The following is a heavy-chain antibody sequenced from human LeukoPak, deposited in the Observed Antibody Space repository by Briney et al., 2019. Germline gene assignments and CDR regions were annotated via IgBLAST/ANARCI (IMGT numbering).Heavy chain of an antibody. CDR3: AKEHCSSTSCPSDY. CDR2: ISGSGGST. CDR1: GFTLSSYA. Sequence: GGSLRLSCAASGFTLSSYAMSWVRQAPGKGLEWVSAISGSGGSTYYADSVKGRFTISRDNSKNTLYLQMNSLRAEDTAVYYCAKEHCSSTSCPSDYWGQGTLVTVSS. D-gene: IGHD2-2*01. V-gene: IGHV3-23*01. J-gene: IGHJ4*02.